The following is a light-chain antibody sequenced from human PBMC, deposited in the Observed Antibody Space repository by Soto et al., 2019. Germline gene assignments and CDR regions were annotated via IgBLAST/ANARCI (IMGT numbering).Light chain of an antibody. CDR2: GAS. CDR1: QSVSSN. J-gene: IGKJ1*01. CDR3: QQYNNWPSWT. V-gene: IGKV3-15*01. Sequence: EIVMTQSPATLSVSPGERATLSCRASQSVSSNLAWYQQKPGQAPRLLIYGASTRATGIPARFSGGGSGTEFTITISSLQSEDFAVYYCQQYNNWPSWTFGQGTKVEIK.